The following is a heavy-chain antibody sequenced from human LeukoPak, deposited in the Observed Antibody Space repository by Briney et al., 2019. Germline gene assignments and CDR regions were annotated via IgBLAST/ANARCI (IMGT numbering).Heavy chain of an antibody. D-gene: IGHD3-10*01. V-gene: IGHV1-2*02. CDR1: GYTFTGYY. Sequence: ASVKVSCKASGYTFTGYYMHWVRQAPGQGLEWMGWINPNSGGTNYAQKFQGRVTMTRDTSISTAYMELSRLRYDDTVVYYCAGGPVGGSGSLFDYWGQGTLVTVSS. CDR2: INPNSGGT. CDR3: AGGPVGGSGSLFDY. J-gene: IGHJ4*02.